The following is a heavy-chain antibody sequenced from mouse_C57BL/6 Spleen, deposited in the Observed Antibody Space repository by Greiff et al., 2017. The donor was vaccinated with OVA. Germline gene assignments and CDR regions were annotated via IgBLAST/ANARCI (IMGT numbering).Heavy chain of an antibody. Sequence: QVQLQQPGAELVKPGASVKLSCKASGYTFTSYWMQWVKQRPGQGLEWIGEIDPSDSYTNYNQKFKGKATLTVDTSSSTAYMQLSSLTSEDSAVYYCARGGSHYFDYWGQGTTLTVSS. CDR1: GYTFTSYW. CDR3: ARGGSHYFDY. J-gene: IGHJ2*01. V-gene: IGHV1-50*01. D-gene: IGHD3-2*02. CDR2: IDPSDSYT.